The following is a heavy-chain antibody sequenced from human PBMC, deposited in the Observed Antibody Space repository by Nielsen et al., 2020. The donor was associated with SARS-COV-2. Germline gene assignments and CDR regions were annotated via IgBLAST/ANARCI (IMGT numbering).Heavy chain of an antibody. J-gene: IGHJ4*02. V-gene: IGHV1-46*01. CDR2: INPSGGST. D-gene: IGHD3-22*01. CDR1: GYTFTSYY. CDR3: AREHFVGGLGIVVVISTILDY. Sequence: ASVKVSCKASGYTFTSYYMHWVRQAPGQGLEWMGIINPSGGSTSDAQKFQGRVTMTRDTSTSTVYMELSSLRSEDTAAYYCAREHFVGGLGIVVVISTILDYWGQGTLVTVSS.